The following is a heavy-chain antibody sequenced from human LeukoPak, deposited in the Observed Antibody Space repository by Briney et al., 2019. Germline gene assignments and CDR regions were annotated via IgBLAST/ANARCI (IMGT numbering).Heavy chain of an antibody. D-gene: IGHD4-17*01. CDR1: GGSFSGYY. CDR3: ARDVDYGDYVFDY. J-gene: IGHJ4*02. Sequence: PSETLSLTCAVYGGSFSGYYWSWIRQPPGKGLEWIGEINHSGSTNYNPSLKSRVTILVDTPKNQFSLKLSSVTAADTAVYYCARDVDYGDYVFDYWGQGTLVTVSS. V-gene: IGHV4-34*01. CDR2: INHSGST.